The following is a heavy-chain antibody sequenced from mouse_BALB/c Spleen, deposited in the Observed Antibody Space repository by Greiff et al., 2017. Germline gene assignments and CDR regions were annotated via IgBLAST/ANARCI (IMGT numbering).Heavy chain of an antibody. CDR2: IYPGNSDT. D-gene: IGHD1-1*01. J-gene: IGHJ2*01. V-gene: IGHV1-5*01. CDR1: GYTFTSYW. Sequence: VQLQQSGTVLARPGASVKMSCKASGYTFTSYWMHWVKQRPGQGLEWIGAIYPGNSDTSYNQKFKGKAKLTAVTSTSTAYMELSSLTNEDSAVYYCTREIYYGSSLDYWGQGTTLTVSS. CDR3: TREIYYGSSLDY.